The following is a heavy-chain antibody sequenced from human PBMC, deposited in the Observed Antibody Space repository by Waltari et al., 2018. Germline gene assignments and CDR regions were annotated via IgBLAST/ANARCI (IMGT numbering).Heavy chain of an antibody. D-gene: IGHD2-15*01. CDR3: ASGPMVVAFDY. J-gene: IGHJ4*02. CDR1: GGSFSGYY. CDR2: INHSVST. V-gene: IGHV4-34*01. Sequence: QVQLQQWGAGLLKPSETLSLTCAVYGGSFSGYYWSWIRQPPGKGLEWIGEINHSVSTNYNPSRKRRVTISVDTSKNQFSLKLSSVTAAATAVYYCASGPMVVAFDYWGQGTLVTVSS.